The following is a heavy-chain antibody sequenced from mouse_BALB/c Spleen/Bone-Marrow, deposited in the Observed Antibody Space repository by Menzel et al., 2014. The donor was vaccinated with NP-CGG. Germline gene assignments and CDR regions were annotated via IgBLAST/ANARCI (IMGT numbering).Heavy chain of an antibody. J-gene: IGHJ4*01. CDR1: GYTFSSYW. V-gene: IGHV1-9*01. CDR3: ATGGSPMDC. CDR2: ILPGSGST. Sequence: QVQLQQSGAELMKPGASVKISCKATGYTFSSYWIEWVKQRPGHGLEWIGEILPGSGSTNYNEKFKGKATFTADTSSNTADMQLSSRTSEDSAVYYCATGGSPMDCWGQGTSVTVSS.